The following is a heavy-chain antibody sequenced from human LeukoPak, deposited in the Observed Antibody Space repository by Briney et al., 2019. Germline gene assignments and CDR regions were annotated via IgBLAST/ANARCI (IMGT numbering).Heavy chain of an antibody. D-gene: IGHD6-6*01. J-gene: IGHJ4*02. Sequence: SETLSLTCTVSGGSISSYYWSWIRQPPGKGLEWIVYIYYSENTDYNPSLKSRVTIAADTSKNQVSLNLRSVTAADTAVYYCARGSSSSWVDYWGQGTLVTVSS. CDR2: IYYSENT. CDR3: ARGSSSSWVDY. CDR1: GGSISSYY. V-gene: IGHV4-59*01.